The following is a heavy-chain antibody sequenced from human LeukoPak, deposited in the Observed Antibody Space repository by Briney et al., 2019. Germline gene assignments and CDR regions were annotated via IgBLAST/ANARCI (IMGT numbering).Heavy chain of an antibody. V-gene: IGHV3-74*01. Sequence: SGGSLRLSCAASGFTFSSYWMHWVRQAPGKGLVWVSRINSDGSSTSYADSVKGRFTISRDKAKNSLYLQMNSLRAEDMAVYYCAELGITMIGGVWGKGTTVTISS. J-gene: IGHJ6*04. CDR2: INSDGSST. CDR3: AELGITMIGGV. D-gene: IGHD3-10*02. CDR1: GFTFSSYW.